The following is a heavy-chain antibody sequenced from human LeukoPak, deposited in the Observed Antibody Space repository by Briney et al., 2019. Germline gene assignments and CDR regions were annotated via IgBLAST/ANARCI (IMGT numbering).Heavy chain of an antibody. D-gene: IGHD2-2*01. CDR3: AKAAAKIVVVPAANDY. CDR1: GFPFSIYA. J-gene: IGHJ4*02. CDR2: ITSSGDGT. Sequence: GGSLRLSFAASGFPFSIYAMSWVRRAPGKGLQWVSSITSSGDGTYYADSVKGRFTISRDNSENTLYLQMNSLRAEDTAVYYCAKAAAKIVVVPAANDYWGQGTLVTVSS. V-gene: IGHV3-23*01.